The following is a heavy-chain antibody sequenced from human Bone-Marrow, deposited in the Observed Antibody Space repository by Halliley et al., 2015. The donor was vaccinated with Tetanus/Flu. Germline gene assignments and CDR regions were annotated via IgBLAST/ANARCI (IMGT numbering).Heavy chain of an antibody. CDR2: ISSNSRYI. V-gene: IGHV3-21*01. J-gene: IGHJ4*02. CDR3: AREQGYDIWPGYYLFDY. CDR1: GFTFSRYS. D-gene: IGHD3-9*01. Sequence: SLRLSCAASGFTFSRYSINWVRQAPGKGLEWVSSISSNSRYIYYADSVKGRFTISRDDAKNSLYLQMNSLRVEDTAVYYCAREQGYDIWPGYYLFDYWGQGTLVTVAS.